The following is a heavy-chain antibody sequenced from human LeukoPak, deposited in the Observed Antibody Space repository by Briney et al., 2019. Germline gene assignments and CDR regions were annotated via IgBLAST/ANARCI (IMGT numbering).Heavy chain of an antibody. V-gene: IGHV1-2*02. CDR3: ARNRLGRVVAATPNNWFDP. CDR2: INPNSGGT. J-gene: IGHJ5*02. Sequence: ASVKVSCKASGYTFTGYYMHWVRQAPGQGLEWMGWINPNSGGTNYAQKFQGRVTMTRDTSISTAYMELSRLRSDDTAVYYCARNRLGRVVAATPNNWFDPWGQGTLVTVSS. CDR1: GYTFTGYY. D-gene: IGHD2-15*01.